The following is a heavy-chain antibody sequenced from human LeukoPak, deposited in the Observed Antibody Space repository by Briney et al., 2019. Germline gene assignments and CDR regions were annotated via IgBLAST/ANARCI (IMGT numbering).Heavy chain of an antibody. CDR2: INHSGST. J-gene: IGHJ3*02. D-gene: IGHD3-3*01. CDR3: ARIQVERITIFGVVGHAFDI. CDR1: GGSFSGYY. Sequence: SETLSLTCAVYGGSFSGYYWSWIRQPPGKGLEWIGEINHSGSTNYNPSLKSRVTISVDTSKNQFSLKLSSVTAADTAVYYCARIQVERITIFGVVGHAFDIWGQGTMVTVSS. V-gene: IGHV4-34*01.